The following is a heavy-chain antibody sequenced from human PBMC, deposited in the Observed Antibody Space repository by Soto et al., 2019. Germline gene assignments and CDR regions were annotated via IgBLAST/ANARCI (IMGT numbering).Heavy chain of an antibody. D-gene: IGHD6-6*01. V-gene: IGHV4-4*02. Sequence: TSETLSLTCAVSGGSISSSNWWTWVRQPPGKGLEWIGEIHHSGSTNYNPSLKSRVSISVDNSKNTLYLQMNSLRLEDTAIYYCARDYSRSSGRMVDYWGQGTLVTVS. CDR2: IHHSGST. CDR1: GGSISSSNW. CDR3: ARDYSRSSGRMVDY. J-gene: IGHJ4*02.